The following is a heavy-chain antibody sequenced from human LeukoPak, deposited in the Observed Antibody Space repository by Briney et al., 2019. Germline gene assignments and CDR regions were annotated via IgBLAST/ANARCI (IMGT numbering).Heavy chain of an antibody. Sequence: GGSLRLSCAASGFTFSNYGMHWVRQAPGKGLEWVAVISYDGSNKYYADSVKGRFTISRDNSKNTLYLQMNSLRVEDTAVYYCTKGSMGRCSGNSCYSVYWGQGTLVTVSS. CDR2: ISYDGSNK. CDR3: TKGSMGRCSGNSCYSVY. J-gene: IGHJ4*02. V-gene: IGHV3-30*18. D-gene: IGHD5-12*01. CDR1: GFTFSNYG.